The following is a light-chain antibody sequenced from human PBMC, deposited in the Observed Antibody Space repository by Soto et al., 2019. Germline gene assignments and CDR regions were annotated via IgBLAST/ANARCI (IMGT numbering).Light chain of an antibody. V-gene: IGKV1-39*01. Sequence: DIQMTQSPSSLSAPVGDRVTITCRASQSISTYFNWYQQKPGKAPNLLIYSASTLQSGVPSRFSGSGSGTDFTLTISSLQPEDFATYYCQQSYSTPWTFGQGTKVEVK. CDR1: QSISTY. CDR3: QQSYSTPWT. CDR2: SAS. J-gene: IGKJ1*01.